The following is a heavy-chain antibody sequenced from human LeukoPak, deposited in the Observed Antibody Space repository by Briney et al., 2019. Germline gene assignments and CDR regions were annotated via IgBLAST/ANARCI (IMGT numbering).Heavy chain of an antibody. D-gene: IGHD6-13*01. CDR3: ARQFSSRDSFDYYYYVMDV. CDR2: IYYSGST. CDR1: GGSISSSSYY. Sequence: SETLSPTCTVSGGSISSSSYYWGWIRQPPGKGLEWIGSIYYSGSTYYSPSLKSRITVSVDTSKNQFSLKLSSVSAADTARYYCARQFSSRDSFDYYYYVMDVWGQGTTVIVSS. V-gene: IGHV4-39*01. J-gene: IGHJ6*02.